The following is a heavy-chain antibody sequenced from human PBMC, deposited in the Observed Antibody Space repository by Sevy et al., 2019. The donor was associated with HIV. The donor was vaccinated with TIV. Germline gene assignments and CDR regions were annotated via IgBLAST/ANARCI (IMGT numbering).Heavy chain of an antibody. J-gene: IGHJ4*02. Sequence: GGSLRLSCAASGFTFSSYAMSWVRQAPGKGLEWVSAISGSGGSTYYADSVKGRFTISRDNSKNTRYLQMNSLRAEDTAVYYCAKDRGKFYYGSGRKDYWGQGTLVTVSS. CDR2: ISGSGGST. D-gene: IGHD3-10*01. CDR3: AKDRGKFYYGSGRKDY. CDR1: GFTFSSYA. V-gene: IGHV3-23*01.